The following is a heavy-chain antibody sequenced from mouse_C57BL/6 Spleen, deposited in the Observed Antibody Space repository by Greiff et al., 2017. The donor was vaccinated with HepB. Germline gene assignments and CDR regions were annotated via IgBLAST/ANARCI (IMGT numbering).Heavy chain of an antibody. CDR1: GFTFSDYG. J-gene: IGHJ2*01. D-gene: IGHD2-2*01. Sequence: EVQRVESGGGLVKPGGSLKLSCAASGFTFSDYGMHWVRQAPEKGLEWVAYISSGSSTIYYADTVKGRFTISRDNAKNTLFLQMTSLRSEDTAMYYSARPGIYYGYDGGDYWGQGTTLTVSS. CDR2: ISSGSSTI. CDR3: ARPGIYYGYDGGDY. V-gene: IGHV5-17*01.